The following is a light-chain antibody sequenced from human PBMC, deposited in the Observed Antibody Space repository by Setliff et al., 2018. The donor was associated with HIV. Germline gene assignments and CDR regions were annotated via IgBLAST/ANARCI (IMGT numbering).Light chain of an antibody. Sequence: QSALTQPASVSGTPGQSITISCTGSSSDIGTYDRVSWYQQRPDGGPRLIIYDVIHRPSGVPHRFSGSKSGNTVSLTISGLQTEDEADYYCMSYLSTNSYVFGTGTKVTVL. J-gene: IGLJ1*01. V-gene: IGLV2-14*03. CDR2: DVI. CDR3: MSYLSTNSYV. CDR1: SSDIGTYDR.